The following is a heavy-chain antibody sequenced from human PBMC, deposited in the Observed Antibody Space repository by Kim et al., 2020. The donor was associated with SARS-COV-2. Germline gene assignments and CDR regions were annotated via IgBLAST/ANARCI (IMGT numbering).Heavy chain of an antibody. Sequence: GGSLRLSCAGSGFTFSSSNMHWVRQAPGKGLEWGALISADESNKDYVDSVKGRFTVSRDNSQNTLFLQIDSLRAEDTAVYYCAREGHSSGRAGSLDYWGQGTLVTVSS. V-gene: IGHV3-30*03. D-gene: IGHD3-22*01. CDR3: AREGHSSGRAGSLDY. CDR2: ISADESNK. CDR1: GFTFSSSN. J-gene: IGHJ4*02.